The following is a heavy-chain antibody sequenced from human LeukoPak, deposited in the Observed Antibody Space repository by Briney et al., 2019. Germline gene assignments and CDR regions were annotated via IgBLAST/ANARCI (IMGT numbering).Heavy chain of an antibody. Sequence: SETLSLTCTVSGGSISSGSYYWSWVRQPAGKGLEWIGRIYTTGSTNYNPSLKSRVTISVDTSKNRFSLNLSSVTAADTAVYYCAREELRYFDWLLNWFDPWGQGTLVTVSS. D-gene: IGHD3-9*01. CDR2: IYTTGST. V-gene: IGHV4-61*02. CDR3: AREELRYFDWLLNWFDP. J-gene: IGHJ5*02. CDR1: GGSISSGSYY.